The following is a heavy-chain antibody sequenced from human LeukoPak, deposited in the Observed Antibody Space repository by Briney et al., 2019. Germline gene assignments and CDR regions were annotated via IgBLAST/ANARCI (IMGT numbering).Heavy chain of an antibody. CDR2: ISSSSSYI. D-gene: IGHD3-9*01. V-gene: IGHV3-21*01. CDR1: GFTFSSYS. CDR3: ASPPILRYFDWLTPAFDY. J-gene: IGHJ4*02. Sequence: GGSLRLSCAASGFTFSSYSMNWVRQAPGKGLEWVSSISSSSSYIYYADSVKGRFTISRDNARNSLYLQMNSLRAEDTAVYYCASPPILRYFDWLTPAFDYWGQGTLVTVSS.